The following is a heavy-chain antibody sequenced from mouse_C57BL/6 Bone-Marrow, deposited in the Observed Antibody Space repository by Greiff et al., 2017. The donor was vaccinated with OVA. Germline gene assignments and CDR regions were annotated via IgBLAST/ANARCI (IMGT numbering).Heavy chain of an antibody. CDR2: IDPETGGT. CDR1: GYTFTDYE. Sequence: QVHVKQSGAELVRPGASVTLSCKASGYTFTDYEMHWVKQTPVHGLEWIGAIDPETGGTAYNQKFKGKAILTADKSSSTAYMELRSLTSEDSAVYYCTRERFITTVVAHFDYWGQGTTLTVSS. V-gene: IGHV1-15*01. J-gene: IGHJ2*01. CDR3: TRERFITTVVAHFDY. D-gene: IGHD1-1*01.